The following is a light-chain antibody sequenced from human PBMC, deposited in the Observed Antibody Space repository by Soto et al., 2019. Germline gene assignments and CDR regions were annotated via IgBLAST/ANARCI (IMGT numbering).Light chain of an antibody. CDR1: SSNIGLHY. V-gene: IGLV1-51*01. Sequence: QSVLTQPPSVSAAAGQKVTISCSGSSSNIGLHYVSWYQQFEGTAPKRLIYDNDKRPSGIPDRFSGSKSGTSATLAIAGLQTGDEADYYCGTWDSSLSGSVFGTGTKVTVL. CDR2: DND. CDR3: GTWDSSLSGSV. J-gene: IGLJ1*01.